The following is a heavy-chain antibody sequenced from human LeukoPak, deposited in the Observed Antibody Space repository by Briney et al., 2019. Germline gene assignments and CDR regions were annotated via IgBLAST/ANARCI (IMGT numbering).Heavy chain of an antibody. V-gene: IGHV4-4*07. CDR1: GGSISIYY. CDR2: IYTSGST. Sequence: PSETLSLTCTVSGGSISIYYWSWIRQPAGKGLEWIGRIYTSGSTNYNPSLKSRVTMSVDTSKNQFSLKLSSVTAADTAVYYCARVMVRGRGYYGMDVWGQGTTVTVSS. CDR3: ARVMVRGRGYYGMDV. J-gene: IGHJ6*02. D-gene: IGHD3-10*01.